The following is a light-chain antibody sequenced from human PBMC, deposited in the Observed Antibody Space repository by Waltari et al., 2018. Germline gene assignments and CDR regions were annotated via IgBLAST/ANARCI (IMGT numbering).Light chain of an antibody. CDR2: YAS. CDR1: QSVSSY. Sequence: DIVLTQSPATLSFSPGDGSTLTYIASQSVSSYLAWYQQKPGQAPGLLIYYASNRAPGIPSRFNGSGSATDFTLTISSLEPEDFAVYYCQQRSNWPYTFGQGTKLEIK. J-gene: IGKJ2*01. V-gene: IGKV3-11*01. CDR3: QQRSNWPYT.